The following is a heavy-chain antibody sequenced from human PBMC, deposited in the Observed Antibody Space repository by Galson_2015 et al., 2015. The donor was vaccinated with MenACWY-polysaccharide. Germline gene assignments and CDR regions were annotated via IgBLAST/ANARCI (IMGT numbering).Heavy chain of an antibody. CDR2: INQDGSAT. J-gene: IGHJ4*03. V-gene: IGHV3-7*01. CDR3: VSGDTSGF. CDR1: GFIFGDYW. D-gene: IGHD6-19*01. Sequence: SLRLSCAASGFIFGDYWMYWVRQAPGKGLEHVANINQDGSATYYVDSMRGRFTVSRDNIKNSLSLEINSVRAEDTGFYYCVSGDTSGFWGQGTLVTVSS.